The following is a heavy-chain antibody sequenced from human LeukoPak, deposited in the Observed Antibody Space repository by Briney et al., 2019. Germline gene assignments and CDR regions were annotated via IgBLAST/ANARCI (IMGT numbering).Heavy chain of an antibody. V-gene: IGHV4-38-2*02. J-gene: IGHJ6*03. CDR3: AREQRYFDWLSSYYYYYYMDV. CDR1: GYSISSGYY. CDR2: IYHSGST. Sequence: SETLSLTCTVSGYSISSGYYWGWIRQPPGKGLEWIGSIYHSGSTYYNPSLKSRVTISVDTSKNQFSLKLSSVTAADTAVYYCAREQRYFDWLSSYYYYYYMDVWGKGTAVTVSS. D-gene: IGHD3-9*01.